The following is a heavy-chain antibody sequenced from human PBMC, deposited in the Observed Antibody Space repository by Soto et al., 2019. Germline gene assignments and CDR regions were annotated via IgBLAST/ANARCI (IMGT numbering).Heavy chain of an antibody. CDR3: EGGGSYGAFDI. Sequence: QLQLQESGPGLVKPSETLSLTCTVSGGSISSSSYYWGWIRQPPGKGLEWIGSIYYSGSTYYNPSLKSRVTISVDTSKNQFSLKLSSVTAADTAVYYCEGGGSYGAFDIWGQGTMVTVSS. CDR2: IYYSGST. CDR1: GGSISSSSYY. J-gene: IGHJ3*02. V-gene: IGHV4-39*01. D-gene: IGHD1-26*01.